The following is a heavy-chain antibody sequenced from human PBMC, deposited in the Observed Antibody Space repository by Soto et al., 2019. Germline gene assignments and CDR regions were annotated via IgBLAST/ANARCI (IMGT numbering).Heavy chain of an antibody. CDR3: ARDQDGPGGTVDY. V-gene: IGHV3-74*01. CDR1: GFTFRSYW. D-gene: IGHD3-10*01. Sequence: GGSLRLSCAASGFTFRSYWMQWVRQAPGKGLVWVSRIDSDGSSPHYADSVRGRFTMSRDNAKNTLYLDMNSLRTKDTAVYYCARDQDGPGGTVDYWGQGTLVTVSS. J-gene: IGHJ4*02. CDR2: IDSDGSSP.